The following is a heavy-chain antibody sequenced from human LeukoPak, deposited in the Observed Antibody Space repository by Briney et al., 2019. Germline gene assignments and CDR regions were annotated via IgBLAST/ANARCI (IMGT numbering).Heavy chain of an antibody. V-gene: IGHV3-23*01. Sequence: GGSLRLSCAASGFTFSSYAMSWVRQAPGKGLEWVSAISGSGGSTYYADSVKGRFTISRDNPKNTLYLQMNSLRAEDTAVYYCAKDEGRWLRILDYWGQGTLVTVSS. CDR3: AKDEGRWLRILDY. CDR2: ISGSGGST. J-gene: IGHJ4*02. CDR1: GFTFSSYA. D-gene: IGHD5-12*01.